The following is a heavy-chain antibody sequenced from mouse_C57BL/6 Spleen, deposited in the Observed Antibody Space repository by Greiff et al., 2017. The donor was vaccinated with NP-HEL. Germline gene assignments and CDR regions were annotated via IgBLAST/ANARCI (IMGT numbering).Heavy chain of an antibody. CDR1: GYTFTDYY. Sequence: VQLKHSGPVLVKPGASVKMSCKASGYTFTDYYMNWVKQSHGKSLEWIGVINPYNGGTSYNQKFKGKATLTVDKSSSTAYMELNSLTSEDSAVYYCARSYYSNFAWCAYWGQGTLVTVSA. CDR2: INPYNGGT. CDR3: ARSYYSNFAWCAY. J-gene: IGHJ3*01. D-gene: IGHD2-5*01. V-gene: IGHV1-19*01.